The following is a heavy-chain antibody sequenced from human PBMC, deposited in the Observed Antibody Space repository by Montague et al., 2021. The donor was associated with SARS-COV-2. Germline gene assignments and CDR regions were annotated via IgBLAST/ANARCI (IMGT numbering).Heavy chain of an antibody. V-gene: IGHV4-34*01. J-gene: IGHJ4*02. CDR3: ASGRQHFNMTVVVMTGGEYYFDY. D-gene: IGHD3-22*01. CDR1: GGSFSDYF. CDR2: INHRGTS. Sequence: SETLSLTCAVYGGSFSDYFWTWIRQPPGKGLEWIGEINHRGTSNYNPSLKSRVSISVDTSKDQFSLYLGSVTAADTAVYYCASGRQHFNMTVVVMTGGEYYFDYWGQGTLVTVSS.